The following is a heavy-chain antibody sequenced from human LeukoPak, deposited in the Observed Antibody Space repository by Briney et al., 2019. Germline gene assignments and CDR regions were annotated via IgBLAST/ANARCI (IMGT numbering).Heavy chain of an antibody. CDR3: ARDAEIVGATYFDY. Sequence: GGSLRLSCAASGFTFSSYAMHWVRQAPGKGLEYVSAISSNGGSTYYANSMKGRFTISRDSSKNTLYLQMGSLRAEDMAVYYCARDAEIVGATYFDYWGQGTLVTVSS. CDR2: ISSNGGST. J-gene: IGHJ4*02. V-gene: IGHV3-64*01. CDR1: GFTFSSYA. D-gene: IGHD1-26*01.